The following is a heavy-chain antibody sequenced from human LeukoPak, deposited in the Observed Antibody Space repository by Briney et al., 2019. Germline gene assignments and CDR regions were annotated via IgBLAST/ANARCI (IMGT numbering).Heavy chain of an antibody. CDR3: TTVNY. J-gene: IGHJ4*02. CDR1: GFTFSNAW. Sequence: PGGSLRLSCAASGFTFSNAWMNWVRQAPGKGLEWVSRIKSKTDGGTTDYAAPVKGRFTISRDDSKNTLYLQMNSLKTEDTAVYYCTTVNYWGQGTLVTVSS. CDR2: IKSKTDGGTT. V-gene: IGHV3-15*07.